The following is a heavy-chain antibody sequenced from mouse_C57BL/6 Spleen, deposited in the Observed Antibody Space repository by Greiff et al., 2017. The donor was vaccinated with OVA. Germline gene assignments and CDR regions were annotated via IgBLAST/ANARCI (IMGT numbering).Heavy chain of an antibody. J-gene: IGHJ1*03. Sequence: VQLQQSGPELVKPGASVKISCKASGYSFTGYYMNWVKQSPEKSLEWIGEINPSTGGTTYNQKFKAKATLTVDKSSSTAYMQLKSLTSEDSAVYYCARRYYDYYWYFDVWGTGTTVTVSS. CDR2: INPSTGGT. CDR1: GYSFTGYY. CDR3: ARRYYDYYWYFDV. V-gene: IGHV1-42*01. D-gene: IGHD2-4*01.